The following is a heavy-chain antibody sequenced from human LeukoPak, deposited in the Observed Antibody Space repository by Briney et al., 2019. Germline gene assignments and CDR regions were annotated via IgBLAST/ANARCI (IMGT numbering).Heavy chain of an antibody. V-gene: IGHV4-34*01. D-gene: IGHD3-22*01. CDR1: GGSFSGYY. CDR2: INHSGST. CDR3: ARGQNHYDSSGYLQH. Sequence: SETLSLTCAVYGGSFSGYYWSWIRQPPGKGLEWIGEINHSGSTNYNPSLKSRVTISVDTSKNQFSLKLSSVTAADTAVYYCARGQNHYDSSGYLQHWGQGTLVTVSS. J-gene: IGHJ1*01.